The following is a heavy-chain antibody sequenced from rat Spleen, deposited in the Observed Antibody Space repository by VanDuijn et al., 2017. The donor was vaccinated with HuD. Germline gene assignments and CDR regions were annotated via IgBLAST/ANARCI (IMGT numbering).Heavy chain of an antibody. CDR3: TIHPRY. D-gene: IGHD3-1*01. CDR1: GFSLSSYH. V-gene: IGHV2-30*01. CDR2: IWTGGST. J-gene: IGHJ2*01. Sequence: QVQLKESGPGLVQPSQTLSLTCTVSGFSLSSYHVGWVRQPPGKGLEWMGVIWTGGSTDYSSALKSRLSISRDTSKNHVFLKMNSLQTDDTGAYYCTIHPRYWGQGVMVTVSS.